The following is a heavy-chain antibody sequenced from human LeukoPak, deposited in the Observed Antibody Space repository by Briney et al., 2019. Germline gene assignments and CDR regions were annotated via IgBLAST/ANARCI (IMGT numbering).Heavy chain of an antibody. CDR3: ARSGGVFAASGRFDY. V-gene: IGHV3-21*01. CDR1: GFTFSDYS. D-gene: IGHD3-16*01. J-gene: IGHJ4*02. Sequence: GGSLRLSCAASGFTFSDYSMNWVRQAPGKGLEWVSSISSSSSYIYYADSVKGRFTISRDNAKNSLYLQMNSLRAEDTAVYYCARSGGVFAASGRFDYWGQGTLVTVSS. CDR2: ISSSSSYI.